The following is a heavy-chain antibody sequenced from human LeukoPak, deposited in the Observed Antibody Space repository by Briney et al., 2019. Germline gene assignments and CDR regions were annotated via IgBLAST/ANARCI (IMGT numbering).Heavy chain of an antibody. J-gene: IGHJ4*02. CDR2: IRYDGSNK. V-gene: IGHV3-30*02. CDR1: GFTFSSYG. CDR3: AKDWRVYCSGGSCYPNYFDY. D-gene: IGHD2-15*01. Sequence: GGSLRLSCAASGFTFSSYGMHWVRQAPGKGLEWVAFIRYDGSNKYYADSVKGQMTIYRDNSKNTMYLQMNSLRAEDTAVYYCAKDWRVYCSGGSCYPNYFDYWGQGTLVNVSS.